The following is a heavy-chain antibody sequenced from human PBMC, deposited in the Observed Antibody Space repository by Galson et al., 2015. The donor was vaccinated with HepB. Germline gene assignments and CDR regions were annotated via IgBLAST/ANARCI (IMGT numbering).Heavy chain of an antibody. D-gene: IGHD6-13*01. Sequence: SVKVSCKASGYTFTGYYMHWVRQAPGQGLEWMGWINPNSGGANYAQKFQGRVTMTRDTSISTAYMELSRLRSDDTAVYYCARGNQQLVSHFDYWSQGTLVTVSS. J-gene: IGHJ4*02. CDR3: ARGNQQLVSHFDY. CDR2: INPNSGGA. CDR1: GYTFTGYY. V-gene: IGHV1-2*02.